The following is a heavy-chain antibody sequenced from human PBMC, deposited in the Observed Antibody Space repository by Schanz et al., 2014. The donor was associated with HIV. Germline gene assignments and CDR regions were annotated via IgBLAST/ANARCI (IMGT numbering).Heavy chain of an antibody. V-gene: IGHV3-30*18. Sequence: VQLLDSGGGLVQPGRSLRLSCVASAFNFDSYGMHWVRQAPGKGLEWVAVTSYDGTKKHYADSVKGRFTISRDNSKNSLSLLIKSLRADDAAVYYCAKDRNYYESKYRGKGNYYYYYGMDVWGQWTTVTVSS. D-gene: IGHD3-22*01. CDR3: AKDRNYYESKYRGKGNYYYYYGMDV. J-gene: IGHJ6*02. CDR2: TSYDGTKK. CDR1: AFNFDSYG.